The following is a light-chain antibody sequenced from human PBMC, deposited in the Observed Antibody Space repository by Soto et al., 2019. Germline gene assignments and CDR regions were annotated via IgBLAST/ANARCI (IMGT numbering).Light chain of an antibody. CDR3: LSGHSRP. Sequence: DIQLTQSPSFLSTSVGDRVTITCRASQGISSYLAWYQQKPGKAPKLLIYAASTLQSGVPSRFSGSGSGTDFTLTISSLQPEDFATYYCLSGHSRPFGGGTKVEIK. CDR1: QGISSY. CDR2: AAS. J-gene: IGKJ4*01. V-gene: IGKV1-9*01.